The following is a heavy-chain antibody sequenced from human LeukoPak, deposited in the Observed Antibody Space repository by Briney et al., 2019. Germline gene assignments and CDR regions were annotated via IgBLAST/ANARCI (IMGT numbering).Heavy chain of an antibody. CDR3: ARENLAAAADY. V-gene: IGHV3-74*01. D-gene: IGHD6-25*01. CDR1: EFTFSAYW. Sequence: GGSLRLSCAASEFTFSAYWMHWVRQAPGKGLVWVSRIRGDGGMTNYADSVKGRFTISRDNAKNTLYLQMNSLRLEDTAVYYCARENLAAAADYWGQGTVVTVSS. CDR2: IRGDGGMT. J-gene: IGHJ4*02.